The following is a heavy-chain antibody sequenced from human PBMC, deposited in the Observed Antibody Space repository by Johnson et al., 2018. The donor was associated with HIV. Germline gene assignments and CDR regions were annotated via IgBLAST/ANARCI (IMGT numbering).Heavy chain of an antibody. V-gene: IGHV3-30*18. CDR1: GFTFSSYG. CDR2: ISYDGTNK. D-gene: IGHD1-26*01. J-gene: IGHJ3*02. CDR3: AKGLAWVGDSKFAFDI. Sequence: QVKLVESGGGVVQPGRSLRLSCAASGFTFSSYGMQWVRQAPGKGLEWVAVISYDGTNKYYADSVKGRFTISRDNSKNTLYLQMNSLRVEDTAVYYCAKGLAWVGDSKFAFDIWGQGTMVTVSS.